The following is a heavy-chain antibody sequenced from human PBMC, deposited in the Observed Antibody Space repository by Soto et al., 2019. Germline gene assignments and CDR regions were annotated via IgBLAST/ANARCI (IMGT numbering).Heavy chain of an antibody. CDR1: GFPFSSYW. CDR2: INSDGSST. D-gene: IGHD3-22*01. V-gene: IGHV3-74*01. Sequence: GGSLRLSCAASGFPFSSYWMHWVRHAPGKGLVWVSRINSDGSSTSYADSVKGRFTISRDNAKNTLYLQMNSLRAEDTAVYYCAREEYYYDSSGYYGRRGPWGQGTLVTVSS. CDR3: AREEYYYDSSGYYGRRGP. J-gene: IGHJ4*02.